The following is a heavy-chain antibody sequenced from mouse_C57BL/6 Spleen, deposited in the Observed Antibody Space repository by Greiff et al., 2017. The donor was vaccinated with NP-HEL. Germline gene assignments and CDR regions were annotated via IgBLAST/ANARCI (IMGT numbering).Heavy chain of an antibody. Sequence: VQLQQPGAELVKPGASVKLSCKASGYTFTSYWMQWVKQRPGQGLEWIGEIDPSDSYTNYNQKFKGKATLTVDTSSSTAYMQLSSLTSEDSAVYYCARSEASAYWGQGTLVTVSA. V-gene: IGHV1-50*01. CDR1: GYTFTSYW. CDR3: ARSEASAY. CDR2: IDPSDSYT. J-gene: IGHJ3*01.